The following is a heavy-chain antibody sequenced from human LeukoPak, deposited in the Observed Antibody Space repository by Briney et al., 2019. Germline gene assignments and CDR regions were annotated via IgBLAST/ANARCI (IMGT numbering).Heavy chain of an antibody. CDR1: GGTFSSYA. D-gene: IGHD3-22*01. CDR2: IIPIFGTA. J-gene: IGHJ4*02. CDR3: ASAYYYDSSGYQFDY. Sequence: ASVKVSCKASGGTFSSYAISWVRQAPGQGLEWMGGIIPIFGTANCAQKFQGRVTITTDESTSTAYMELSSLRSEDTAVYYCASAYYYDSSGYQFDYWGQGTLVTVSS. V-gene: IGHV1-69*05.